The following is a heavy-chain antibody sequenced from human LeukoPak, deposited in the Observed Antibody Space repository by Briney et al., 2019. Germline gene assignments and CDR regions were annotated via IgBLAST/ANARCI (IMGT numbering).Heavy chain of an antibody. J-gene: IGHJ4*02. CDR3: ARVNSYGVSFDY. D-gene: IGHD4-17*01. CDR1: GFTVSSNY. V-gene: IGHV3-53*01. Sequence: GVSLRLSCAASGFTVSSNYMSWVRQAPGKGLEWVSVIYSGGSTYYADSVKGRFTISRDNSKNTLYLQMNSLRAEDTAVYYCARVNSYGVSFDYWGQGTLATVSS. CDR2: IYSGGST.